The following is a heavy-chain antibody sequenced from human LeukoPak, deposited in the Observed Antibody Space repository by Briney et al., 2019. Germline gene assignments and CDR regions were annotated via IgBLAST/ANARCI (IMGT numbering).Heavy chain of an antibody. Sequence: SETLSLTCTVSGGSISSFFWSWIRQPPGKGLEWIGYIYYDGNTKYNPSLKSRVTISVDTSKNQFSLKLSSVTAADTAMYYCAGAPYYYDSSGYYISDYWGQGTLVTVSS. V-gene: IGHV4-59*01. J-gene: IGHJ4*02. CDR2: IYYDGNT. D-gene: IGHD3-22*01. CDR3: AGAPYYYDSSGYYISDY. CDR1: GGSISSFF.